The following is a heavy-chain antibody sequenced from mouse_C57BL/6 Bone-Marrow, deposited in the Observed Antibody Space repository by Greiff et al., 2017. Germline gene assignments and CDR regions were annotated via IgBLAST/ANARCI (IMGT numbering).Heavy chain of an antibody. V-gene: IGHV1-26*01. CDR2: INPNNGGT. Sequence: VQLQQSGPELVKPGASVKISCKASGYTFTDYYMNWVKQSHGKSLEWIGDINPNNGGTSYNQKFKGKATLTVDTSSSTAYMELRSLTSEDSAVXYCARGGHLRGYFDYWGQGTTLTVSS. D-gene: IGHD1-1*01. CDR3: ARGGHLRGYFDY. J-gene: IGHJ2*01. CDR1: GYTFTDYY.